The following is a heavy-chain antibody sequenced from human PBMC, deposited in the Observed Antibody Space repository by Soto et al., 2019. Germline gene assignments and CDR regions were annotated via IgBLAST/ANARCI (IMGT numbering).Heavy chain of an antibody. V-gene: IGHV3-30*18. CDR2: ISYDGSNK. CDR1: GFTFSSYG. D-gene: IGHD3-10*01. CDR3: AKDWRYYGSGSGIDY. Sequence: QVQLVESGGGVVQPGRSLRLSCAASGFTFSSYGMHWVRQAPGKGLEWVAVISYDGSNKYYADSVKGRFTISRDNSKNTLYLQMNRLRAEDTAVYYCAKDWRYYGSGSGIDYWGQGTLVTVSS. J-gene: IGHJ4*02.